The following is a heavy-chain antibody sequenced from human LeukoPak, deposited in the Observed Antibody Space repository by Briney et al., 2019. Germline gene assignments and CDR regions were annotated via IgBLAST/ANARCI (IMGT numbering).Heavy chain of an antibody. J-gene: IGHJ6*03. D-gene: IGHD6-13*01. CDR1: GFTFSSYG. Sequence: GSLRLSCAASGFTFSSYGMHWVRQAPGKGLEWVAFIRYDGSNKYYADSVKGRFTISGDNSKNTLYLQMNSLRAEDTAVYYCAKEILYGGGSSWFDYYMDVWGKGTTVTVSS. CDR3: AKEILYGGGSSWFDYYMDV. CDR2: IRYDGSNK. V-gene: IGHV3-30*02.